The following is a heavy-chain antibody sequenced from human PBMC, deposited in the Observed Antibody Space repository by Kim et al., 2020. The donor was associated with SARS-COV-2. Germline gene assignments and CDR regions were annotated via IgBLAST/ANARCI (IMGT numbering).Heavy chain of an antibody. CDR3: ARLNYRDSRGHHLPFDI. Sequence: SETLSLTCTVSSVSISGSTFYWGWIRQPPGKGLAWIGHIFSGGTTYYKSSLKSRVTISVDTSKNQFSLELTSVTAADTAVYYCARLNYRDSRGHHLPFDIWDQGTMVTVSS. CDR1: SVSISGSTFY. D-gene: IGHD3-22*01. CDR2: IFSGGTT. J-gene: IGHJ3*02. V-gene: IGHV4-39*01.